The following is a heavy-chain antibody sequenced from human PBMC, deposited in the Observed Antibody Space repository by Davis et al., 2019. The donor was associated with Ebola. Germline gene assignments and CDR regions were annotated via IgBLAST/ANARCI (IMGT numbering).Heavy chain of an antibody. J-gene: IGHJ6*03. V-gene: IGHV3-74*01. Sequence: HTGGSLRLSCAASGFTFSSFWIHWVRQAPGKGLVWVSRINTDGRSTIYADSVKGRFTISRDNSKNSLYLQMNSLRAEDTAVYYCARARYMDVWGKGTTVTVS. CDR1: GFTFSSFW. CDR3: ARARYMDV. CDR2: INTDGRST.